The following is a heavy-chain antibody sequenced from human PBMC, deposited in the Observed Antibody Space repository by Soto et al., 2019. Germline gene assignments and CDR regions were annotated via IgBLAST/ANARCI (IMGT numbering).Heavy chain of an antibody. Sequence: LRLSCAASGFTFSSYSVNWVRQAPGKGLEWVSSISSSSSYIYYADSVKGRFTISRDNAKNSLYLQMNSLRAEDTAVYYCARDLPDYVWGSYHHYGMDVWGQGTTVTVSS. V-gene: IGHV3-21*01. J-gene: IGHJ6*02. D-gene: IGHD3-16*02. CDR1: GFTFSSYS. CDR2: ISSSSSYI. CDR3: ARDLPDYVWGSYHHYGMDV.